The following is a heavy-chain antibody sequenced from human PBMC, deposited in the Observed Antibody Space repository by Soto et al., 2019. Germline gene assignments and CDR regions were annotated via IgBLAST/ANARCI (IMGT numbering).Heavy chain of an antibody. J-gene: IGHJ5*02. CDR2: IYQSGVT. V-gene: IGHV4-30-2*01. CDR3: AGMPYTSGLRFDP. CDR1: GDSYSISTYS. Sequence: SETLSLTCNMSGDSYSISTYSWSWIRQPPGKALQWIGFIYQSGVTSYNPSLASRVSISLDRSNNQCFLKLKSVTAADTAVYFRAGMPYTSGLRFDPWGPGTLVTVSS. D-gene: IGHD6-19*01.